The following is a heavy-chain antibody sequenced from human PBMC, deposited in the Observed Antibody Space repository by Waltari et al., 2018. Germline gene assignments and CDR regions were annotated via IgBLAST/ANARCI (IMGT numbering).Heavy chain of an antibody. D-gene: IGHD3-3*01. CDR2: IRYDGSNK. J-gene: IGHJ4*02. CDR3: AKDTFPHTIFGVASY. V-gene: IGHV3-30*02. CDR1: GLTLSSYG. Sequence: QVQLVESGGGVVQPGGSLRLCCAASGLTLSSYGMPWVRQAPGKGLEWVAFIRYDGSNKYYADSVKGRFTISRDNSKNTLYLQMNSLRAEDTAVYYCAKDTFPHTIFGVASYWGQGTLVTVSS.